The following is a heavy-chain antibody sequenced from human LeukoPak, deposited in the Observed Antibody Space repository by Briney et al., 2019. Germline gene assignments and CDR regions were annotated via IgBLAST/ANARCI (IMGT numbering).Heavy chain of an antibody. D-gene: IGHD3-22*01. Sequence: SVKVSCKASGGTFSSYAISWVRQAPGQGLEWMGRIIPILGIANSAQKFQGRVTITADKSTSTAYMELSSLRSEDTAVYYCARDGDSSGYYYLYWGQGTLVTVSS. CDR3: ARDGDSSGYYYLY. CDR1: GGTFSSYA. J-gene: IGHJ4*02. CDR2: IIPILGIA. V-gene: IGHV1-69*04.